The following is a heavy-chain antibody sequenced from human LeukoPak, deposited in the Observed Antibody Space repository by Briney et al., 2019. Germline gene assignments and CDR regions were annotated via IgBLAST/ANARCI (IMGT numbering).Heavy chain of an antibody. D-gene: IGHD2-21*02. CDR1: GFTFSTYS. V-gene: IGHV3-48*01. CDR3: ARSCGGDCYSGFDY. CDR2: ISSSISTI. J-gene: IGHJ4*02. Sequence: GGSLRLSCAASGFTFSTYSRNWLRQAPGKGLEWVSYISSSISTIYYADSVKGRFTISRDNAKNSLYLQMNSLRAEDTAVYYCARSCGGDCYSGFDYWGQGTLVTVSS.